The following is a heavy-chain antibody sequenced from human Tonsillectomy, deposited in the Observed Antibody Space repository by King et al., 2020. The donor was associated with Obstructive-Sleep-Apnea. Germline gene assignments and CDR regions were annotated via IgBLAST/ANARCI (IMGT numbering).Heavy chain of an antibody. Sequence: VQLVESGGGLVKPGGSLRLSCAASGFTFSSYSMNWVRQAPGKGLEWVSSISSRSSYIYYADSVKGRFTISRDNAKNSLYLQMNSLRAEDTAVYYCARDLLVDTAMGTSFDYWGQGTLVTVSS. V-gene: IGHV3-21*01. CDR1: GFTFSSYS. J-gene: IGHJ4*02. D-gene: IGHD5-18*01. CDR2: ISSRSSYI. CDR3: ARDLLVDTAMGTSFDY.